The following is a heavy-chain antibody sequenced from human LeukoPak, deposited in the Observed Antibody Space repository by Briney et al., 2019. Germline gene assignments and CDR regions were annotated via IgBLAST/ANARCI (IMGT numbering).Heavy chain of an antibody. Sequence: GGSLRLSCAASGFTFSSYAMGWVRQAPGKGLEWVSAISGSGGSTYYADSVKGRFTISRDNSKNTLYLQMNSLRAEDTAVYYCAKGGGMTYYYYMDVWGKGTTVTVSS. D-gene: IGHD6-25*01. CDR3: AKGGGMTYYYYMDV. V-gene: IGHV3-23*01. J-gene: IGHJ6*03. CDR2: ISGSGGST. CDR1: GFTFSSYA.